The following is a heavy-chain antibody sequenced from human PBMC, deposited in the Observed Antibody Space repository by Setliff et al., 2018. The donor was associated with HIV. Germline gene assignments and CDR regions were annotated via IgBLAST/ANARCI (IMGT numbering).Heavy chain of an antibody. J-gene: IGHJ4*02. D-gene: IGHD6-19*01. CDR1: GYTFTDDY. CDR2: MSPKSGVT. V-gene: IGHV1-2*02. CDR3: ARDPNVGYSSAWYLNYFDY. Sequence: GASVKVSCKASGYTFTDDYMHWVRQAPGQGLEWMGWMSPKSGVTKYAQKFQGRVTMTRDTSISTAYMELRSLRSDDTAVYYCARDPNVGYSSAWYLNYFDYWGQGTLVTVSS.